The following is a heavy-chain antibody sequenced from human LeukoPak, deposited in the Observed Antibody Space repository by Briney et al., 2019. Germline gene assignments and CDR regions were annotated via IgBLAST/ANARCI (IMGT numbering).Heavy chain of an antibody. CDR1: GGTFISYA. CDR2: IIPIFGTA. D-gene: IGHD6-19*01. J-gene: IGHJ6*04. CDR3: ARGLSGPADGMDV. V-gene: IGHV1-69*06. Sequence: ASVTVSFKASGGTFISYAISWVRQAPGQGLEWMGGIIPIFGTANYAQKFQGRVTITADKSTSTAYMELSSLRSEDTAVYYCARGLSGPADGMDVWGKGTTVTVSS.